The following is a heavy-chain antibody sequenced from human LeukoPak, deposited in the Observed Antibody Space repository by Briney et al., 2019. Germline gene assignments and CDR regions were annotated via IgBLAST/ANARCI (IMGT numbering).Heavy chain of an antibody. CDR1: GGTFSSYA. D-gene: IGHD3-22*01. CDR2: IIPIFGTA. CDR3: ARSDDYDSSGYPFDY. V-gene: IGHV1-69*05. J-gene: IGHJ4*02. Sequence: SVKVSCKASGGTFSSYAISWVRQAHGQGLEWMGRIIPIFGTANYAQKFQGRVTITTDESTSTAYMELSSLRSEDTAVYYCARSDDYDSSGYPFDYWGPGTLVTVSS.